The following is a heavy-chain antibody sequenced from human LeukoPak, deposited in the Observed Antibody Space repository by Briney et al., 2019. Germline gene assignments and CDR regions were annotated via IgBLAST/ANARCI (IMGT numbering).Heavy chain of an antibody. Sequence: GGSLRLSCAASGFTFSSYAMSWVRQAPGKGLEWVSAISGSGGSTYYADSVKGRFTISRDNSKNTLYLQMNSLRTEDTAVYYCAKETDQYYYYGMDVWGQGTTVTVSS. CDR2: ISGSGGST. J-gene: IGHJ6*02. CDR1: GFTFSSYA. CDR3: AKETDQYYYYGMDV. V-gene: IGHV3-23*01.